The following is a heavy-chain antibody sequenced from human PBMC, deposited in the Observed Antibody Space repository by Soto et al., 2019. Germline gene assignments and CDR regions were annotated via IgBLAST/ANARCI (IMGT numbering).Heavy chain of an antibody. D-gene: IGHD3-22*01. CDR2: IIPIFDTA. V-gene: IGHV1-69*13. J-gene: IGHJ6*02. CDR1: GGTFSSYA. Sequence: GASVKVSCKASGGTFSSYAISWVRQAPGQGLEWMGGIIPIFDTAGYAQKFQGRVTITADESTNTAYMELSSLRSEDTAVYYCAGHSSGVPGYYYGMDVWGQGTTVTVSS. CDR3: AGHSSGVPGYYYGMDV.